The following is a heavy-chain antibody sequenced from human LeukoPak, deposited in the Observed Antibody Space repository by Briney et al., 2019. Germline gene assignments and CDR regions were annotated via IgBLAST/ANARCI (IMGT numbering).Heavy chain of an antibody. J-gene: IGHJ3*02. CDR3: ASHDFDI. V-gene: IGHV1-46*01. CDR1: GYTFTSYY. Sequence: ASVKVSCKASGYTFTSYYMHWVRQAPGQGLEWMGIINPSGGNTGYAQKFQGRVTMTRNTSISTAYMELSSLRSEDTAVYYCASHDFDIWGQGTMVTVSS. CDR2: INPSGGNT.